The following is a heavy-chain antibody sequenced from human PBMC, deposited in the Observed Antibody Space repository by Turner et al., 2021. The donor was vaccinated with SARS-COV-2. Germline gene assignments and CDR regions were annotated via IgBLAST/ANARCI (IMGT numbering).Heavy chain of an antibody. CDR3: AKGDDSSGSTHDFNYFDY. V-gene: IGHV3-9*01. Sequence: EVQLLESGGGLVQLGRSLSLSCAASGFTFDDYGMHWVRQAPGKGLEWVSGISWNSGSIGYADSVKGRFTISRDNAKNSLYLQMNSLRAEDTALYYCAKGDDSSGSTHDFNYFDYWGQGTLVTVSS. CDR2: ISWNSGSI. J-gene: IGHJ4*02. D-gene: IGHD3-22*01. CDR1: GFTFDDYG.